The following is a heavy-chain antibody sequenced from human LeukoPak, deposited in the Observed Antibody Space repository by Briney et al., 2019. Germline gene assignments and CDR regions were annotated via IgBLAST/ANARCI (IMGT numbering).Heavy chain of an antibody. CDR1: GFTFSSYW. CDR2: ISHDGRTT. D-gene: IGHD3-10*01. Sequence: GGSLRLSCSASGFTFSSYWMHWFRQVPGQGLVWVSHISHDGRTTVYADSVKGRFIISRDNAKNTLYLQMNSLRAEDTAVYYCARGGRGSDWFDPWGQGTLVTVSS. CDR3: ARGGRGSDWFDP. J-gene: IGHJ5*02. V-gene: IGHV3-74*01.